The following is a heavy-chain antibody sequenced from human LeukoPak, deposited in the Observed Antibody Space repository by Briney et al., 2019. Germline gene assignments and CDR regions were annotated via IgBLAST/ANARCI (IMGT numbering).Heavy chain of an antibody. CDR3: AREWNYYGSGIMDV. J-gene: IGHJ6*04. D-gene: IGHD3-10*01. CDR1: GFTFSSYW. CDR2: IKQDGGVK. V-gene: IGHV3-7*01. Sequence: GGSLRLSCAASGFTFSSYWMSWVRQAPGKGLEWVANIKQDGGVKYYVGSVKGRFTVSRDNAKNSLYLQMNSLRAEDTAVYYCAREWNYYGSGIMDVWGKGTTVTVSS.